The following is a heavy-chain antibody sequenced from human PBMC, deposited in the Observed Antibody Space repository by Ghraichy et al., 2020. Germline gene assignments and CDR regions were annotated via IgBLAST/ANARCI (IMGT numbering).Heavy chain of an antibody. J-gene: IGHJ6*02. V-gene: IGHV1-8*01. CDR2: MNPNSGNT. D-gene: IGHD3-10*01. Sequence: MGWMNPNSGNTGYAQKFQGRVTMTRNTSISTAYMELSSLRSEDTAVYYCARAEGGFRVNGMDVWGQGTTVTVSS. CDR3: ARAEGGFRVNGMDV.